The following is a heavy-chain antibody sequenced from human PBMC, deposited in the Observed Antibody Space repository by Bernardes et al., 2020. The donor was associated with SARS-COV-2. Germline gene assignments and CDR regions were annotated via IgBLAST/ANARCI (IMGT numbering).Heavy chain of an antibody. D-gene: IGHD3-3*01. V-gene: IGHV1-24*01. Sequence: ASVKVSCKVSGNSLTAASIYWVRQAPGKGLEWMGSFDPQYGDPIYAQKFQGRITMTEETSTDTAYMELSGLRSEDTAVYYCATDSISGIVIMAWVYWGQGTLVTVSS. CDR3: ATDSISGIVIMAWVY. CDR1: GNSLTAAS. J-gene: IGHJ4*02. CDR2: FDPQYGDP.